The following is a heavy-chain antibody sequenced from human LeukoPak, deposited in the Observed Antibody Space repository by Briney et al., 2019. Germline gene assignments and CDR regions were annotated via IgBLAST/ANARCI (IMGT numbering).Heavy chain of an antibody. J-gene: IGHJ4*02. CDR2: IYYSGST. Sequence: SETLSLTCTVSGGSISSGDYYWRWIRQPPGKGLEWIGYIYYSGSTYYNPSLKSRVTISVDTSKNQFSLKLSSVTAADTAVYYCARGLRFRTYYFDYWGQGTLVTVSS. CDR3: ARGLRFRTYYFDY. V-gene: IGHV4-30-4*01. CDR1: GGSISSGDYY.